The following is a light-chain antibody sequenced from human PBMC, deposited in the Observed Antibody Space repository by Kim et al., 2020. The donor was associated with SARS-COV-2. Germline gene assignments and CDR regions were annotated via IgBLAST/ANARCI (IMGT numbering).Light chain of an antibody. J-gene: IGKJ4*01. V-gene: IGKV3-11*01. CDR2: DAS. CDR1: QSVSSY. Sequence: SLSPGERATLSCRASQSVSSYFAGYQHKPGQAPRLLIYDASNRATGIPARFSGSGSGTDCTLTISSLEPEDFAIYYCQQRSNWPLTFGGGTKVDIK. CDR3: QQRSNWPLT.